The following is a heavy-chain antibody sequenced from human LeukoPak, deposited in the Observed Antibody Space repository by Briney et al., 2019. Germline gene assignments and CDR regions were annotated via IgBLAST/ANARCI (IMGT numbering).Heavy chain of an antibody. D-gene: IGHD6-13*01. CDR2: MNPNSGNT. CDR3: ARARESMATSGSYFDY. Sequence: ASVKVSCKASGYTFTSYDINWVRQATGQGLEWMGWMNPNSGNTGYAQKFQGRVTMTRNTSISTAYMELSSLRSEDTAVYYCARARESMATSGSYFDYWGQGTLVTVSS. CDR1: GYTFTSYD. J-gene: IGHJ4*02. V-gene: IGHV1-8*01.